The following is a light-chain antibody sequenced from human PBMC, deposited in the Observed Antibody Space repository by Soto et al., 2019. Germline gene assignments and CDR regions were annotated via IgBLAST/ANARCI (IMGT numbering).Light chain of an antibody. CDR2: RNN. CDR1: SSNLGSNT. V-gene: IGLV1-44*01. Sequence: QSALTQPPSASGTPGQRVTISCSGSSSNLGSNTVSWYQQLPGTAPKLLIYRNNQRPSGVPDRFSGSKSGTSASLAISGLQSEDEADYYCATWDDSLNGYVFGTGTKVTVL. J-gene: IGLJ1*01. CDR3: ATWDDSLNGYV.